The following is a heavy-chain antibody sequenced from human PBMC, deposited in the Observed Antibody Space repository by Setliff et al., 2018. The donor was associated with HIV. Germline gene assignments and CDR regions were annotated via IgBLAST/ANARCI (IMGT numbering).Heavy chain of an antibody. Sequence: GGSLRLSCEASGFRVTDTYMAWVRQAPGKGLEWVTLIYKAGKTYYADFVKGRFTIARDNSKNTLYLQMNSLRPEDTALYYCARDRGYPDSFNIWGQGTVVTVSS. CDR3: ARDRGYPDSFNI. CDR2: IYKAGKT. V-gene: IGHV3-66*02. J-gene: IGHJ3*02. D-gene: IGHD3-10*01. CDR1: GFRVTDTY.